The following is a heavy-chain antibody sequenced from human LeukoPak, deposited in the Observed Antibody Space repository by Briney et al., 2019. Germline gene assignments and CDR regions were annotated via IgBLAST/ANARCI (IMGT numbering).Heavy chain of an antibody. CDR1: GGTFSSYA. CDR2: IIPIFGTA. J-gene: IGHJ4*02. D-gene: IGHD5-18*01. Sequence: SVRVSCKASGGTFSSYAISWVRQAPGQGLEWMGGIIPIFGTANYAQKFQGRVTITADKSTSTAYMELSSLRSEDTAVYYCARDSTAMVNFRRTGSFDYWGQGTLVTVSS. CDR3: ARDSTAMVNFRRTGSFDY. V-gene: IGHV1-69*06.